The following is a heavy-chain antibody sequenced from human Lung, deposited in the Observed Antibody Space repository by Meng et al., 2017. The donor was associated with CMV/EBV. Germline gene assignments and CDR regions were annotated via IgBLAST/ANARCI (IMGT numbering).Heavy chain of an antibody. CDR3: ARGRGLTTDDY. J-gene: IGHJ4*02. CDR2: INSDGSST. Sequence: GGSLRLXCAASGFTFSSYWMHCVRQAPRKGLVWVSRINSDGSSTSYADSVKGRFTISRDNAKNTLYLQMNSLGAEDTAVYYCARGRGLTTDDYWGQGTLVTVSS. V-gene: IGHV3-74*01. D-gene: IGHD4-11*01. CDR1: GFTFSSYW.